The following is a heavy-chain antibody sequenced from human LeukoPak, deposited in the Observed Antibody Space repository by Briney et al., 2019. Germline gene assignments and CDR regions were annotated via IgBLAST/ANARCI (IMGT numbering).Heavy chain of an antibody. Sequence: SETLSLTCTVSGGSISSYYWSWIRQPPGKGLEWIGYIYYSGSTNYNPSLKSRVTISVDTSKNQFSLKLSSVTAADTAVYYCARVDTAMAGAFDIWGQGTIVSVST. V-gene: IGHV4-59*01. CDR1: GGSISSYY. D-gene: IGHD5-18*01. CDR3: ARVDTAMAGAFDI. CDR2: IYYSGST. J-gene: IGHJ3*02.